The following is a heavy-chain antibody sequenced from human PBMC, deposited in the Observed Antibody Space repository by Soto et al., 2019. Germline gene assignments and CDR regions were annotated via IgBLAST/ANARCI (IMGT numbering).Heavy chain of an antibody. J-gene: IGHJ3*02. CDR1: GGSISGGGYC. D-gene: IGHD3-22*01. CDR3: ARDRAYYYDSSGYYPDAFDI. V-gene: IGHV4-31*03. Sequence: SETLSLTCTVSGGSISGGGYCWSWIRQHPGKGLEWIGYIYYSGSTYYNPSLKSRVTISVDTSKNQFSLKLSSVTAADTAVYYCARDRAYYYDSSGYYPDAFDIWGQGTMVTVSS. CDR2: IYYSGST.